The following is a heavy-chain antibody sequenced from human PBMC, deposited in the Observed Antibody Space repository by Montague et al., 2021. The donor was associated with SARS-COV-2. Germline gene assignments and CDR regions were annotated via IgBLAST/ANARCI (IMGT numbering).Heavy chain of an antibody. Sequence: SLRLSCAASGFIVSNKYMSWVRQAAGKGLDWVSIIYPDGSTYYSXSLKGRFTISRDNSKNTLYLQMNDLEPEDMAVYYCATSGAPNLGDSWGQGTLVTVSS. V-gene: IGHV3-53*01. CDR3: ATSGAPNLGDS. CDR2: IYPDGST. CDR1: GFIVSNKY. J-gene: IGHJ4*02. D-gene: IGHD2-8*01.